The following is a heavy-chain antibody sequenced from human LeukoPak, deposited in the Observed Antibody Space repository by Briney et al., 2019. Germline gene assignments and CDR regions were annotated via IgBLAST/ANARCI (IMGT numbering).Heavy chain of an antibody. V-gene: IGHV1-18*01. CDR2: ISAYNGNT. D-gene: IGHD6-6*01. J-gene: IGHJ4*02. Sequence: ASVKVSCKASGYTFTSYGISWVRQAPGQGLEWMGWISAYNGNTNYAQKFQGRVTITADKSTSTAYMELSSLRSEDTAVYYCARDGSSSDYWGQGTLVTVSS. CDR1: GYTFTSYG. CDR3: ARDGSSSDY.